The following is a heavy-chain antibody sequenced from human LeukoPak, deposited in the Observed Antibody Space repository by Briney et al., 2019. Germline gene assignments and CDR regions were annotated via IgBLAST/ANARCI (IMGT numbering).Heavy chain of an antibody. V-gene: IGHV4-59*01. CDR3: ARGGKSYGFDY. D-gene: IGHD5-18*01. Sequence: SETLSLTCTVSGGSIGSYYWSWIRQPPGKGLEWIGYIYYSGSTNYNPSLKSRVTISVDTSKNQFSLKLSSVTAADTAVYYCARGGKSYGFDYWGQGTLVTVSS. CDR1: GGSIGSYY. CDR2: IYYSGST. J-gene: IGHJ4*02.